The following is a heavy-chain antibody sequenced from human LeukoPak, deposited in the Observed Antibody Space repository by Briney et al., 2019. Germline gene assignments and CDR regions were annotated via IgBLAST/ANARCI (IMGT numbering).Heavy chain of an antibody. V-gene: IGHV1-69*05. Sequence: ASVKVSCKASGGTFSSYAISWVRQAPGQGLEWMGGIIPIFGTANYAQKFQGRVTINTDESTSTAYMELSSLRSEDTAVYYCARMSVRGVIDGWAYPQHNAFDIWGQGTMVTVSS. J-gene: IGHJ3*02. CDR2: IIPIFGTA. CDR3: ARMSVRGVIDGWAYPQHNAFDI. CDR1: GGTFSSYA. D-gene: IGHD3-10*01.